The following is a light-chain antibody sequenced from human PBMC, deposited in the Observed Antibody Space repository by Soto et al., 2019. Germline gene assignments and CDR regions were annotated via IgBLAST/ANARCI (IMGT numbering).Light chain of an antibody. CDR1: QSIGSW. V-gene: IGKV1-5*01. Sequence: GDRVTITCRASQSIGSWLAWYQQRPGKAPNLLIYDASSLESGVPSRFSGSRSGTEFTLTINSLQPDDFATYFCQQYKTSLYSFGQGTKVDIK. CDR3: QQYKTSLYS. J-gene: IGKJ2*01. CDR2: DAS.